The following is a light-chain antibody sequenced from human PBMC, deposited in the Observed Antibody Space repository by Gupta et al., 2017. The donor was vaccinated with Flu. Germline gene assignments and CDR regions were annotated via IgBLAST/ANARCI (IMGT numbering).Light chain of an antibody. CDR1: QSISSY. V-gene: IGKV1-39*01. Sequence: DIQMTQSPSSLSASVGDRVTITCRASQSISSYLNWYQLKPGKAPKLLIYAASSLQSGVPSRFSGSGSGKDFTLTISRVQPEDFATYYCQQSDSPLRTFGHGTNVDIK. J-gene: IGKJ3*01. CDR3: QQSDSPLRT. CDR2: AAS.